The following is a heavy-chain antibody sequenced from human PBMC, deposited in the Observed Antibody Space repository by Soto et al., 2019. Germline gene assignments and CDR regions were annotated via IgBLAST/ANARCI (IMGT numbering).Heavy chain of an antibody. J-gene: IGHJ6*02. CDR2: MYPGDSDT. Sequence: GEVLKISCKGSGYGFSSYWIGWVRQMPGKGLELMGIMYPGDSDTRYSPSFQGQVTISADKSISTAYLQWSSLKASDTAMYYCARTAAAGKYYYGMDVWGQGTTVTVSS. CDR3: ARTAAAGKYYYGMDV. D-gene: IGHD6-13*01. V-gene: IGHV5-51*01. CDR1: GYGFSSYW.